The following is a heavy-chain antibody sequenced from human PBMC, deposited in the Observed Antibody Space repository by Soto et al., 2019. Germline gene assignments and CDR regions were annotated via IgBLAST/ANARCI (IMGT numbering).Heavy chain of an antibody. V-gene: IGHV4-31*03. CDR2: IYYSGST. Sequence: SETLSLTCTVSGGSISSGGYYWSWIRQHPGKGLEWIGYIYYSGSTYYNPSLKSRVTISVDTSKNQFSLKLSSVTAADTAVYYCASNLYYYDSSGYYEDYWGQGTLVTVSS. CDR1: GGSISSGGYY. D-gene: IGHD3-22*01. CDR3: ASNLYYYDSSGYYEDY. J-gene: IGHJ4*02.